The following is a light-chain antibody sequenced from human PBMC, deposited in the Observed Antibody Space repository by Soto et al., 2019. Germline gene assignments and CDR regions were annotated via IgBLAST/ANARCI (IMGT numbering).Light chain of an antibody. Sequence: QSVLTQPRSVSGSPGQSVTISCTGTSSDVGGYDYVSWYQHHPGTAPKLMIYDVSMRPSGVPDRFSGSKSGSTASLTISGLQAEDEGDYYCCSYAGSYTFYVFGTGPKVPVL. CDR3: CSYAGSYTFYV. CDR2: DVS. J-gene: IGLJ1*01. V-gene: IGLV2-11*01. CDR1: SSDVGGYDY.